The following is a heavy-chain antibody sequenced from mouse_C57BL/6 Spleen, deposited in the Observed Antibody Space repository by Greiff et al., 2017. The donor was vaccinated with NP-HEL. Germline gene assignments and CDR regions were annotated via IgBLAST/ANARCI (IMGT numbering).Heavy chain of an antibody. CDR3: ASGGSSFDY. J-gene: IGHJ2*01. V-gene: IGHV1-76*01. CDR1: GYTFTDYY. CDR2: IYPGSGNT. Sequence: VQLQQSGAELVRPGASVKLSCKASGYTFTDYYINWVKQRPGQGLEWIARIYPGSGNTYYNEKFKGKAKLTAEKSSSTAYMQLSSLTSEDSAVYFYASGGSSFDYWGQGTTLTVSS. D-gene: IGHD1-1*01.